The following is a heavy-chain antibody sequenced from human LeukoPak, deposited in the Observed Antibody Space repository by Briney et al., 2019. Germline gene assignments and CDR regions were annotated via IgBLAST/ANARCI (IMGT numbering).Heavy chain of an antibody. Sequence: SETLSLTCTVSGGSLSSRSHYWGWIRQPPGQGLEWIGSLSNSGNTYYNPSLKSRVTMSVDTSKNQFSLKLSSVTAVDTAVYYCARKENVYYYFDYWGQGTLVTVSS. D-gene: IGHD3-10*01. CDR3: ARKENVYYYFDY. CDR1: GGSLSSRSHY. V-gene: IGHV4-39*07. CDR2: LSNSGNT. J-gene: IGHJ4*02.